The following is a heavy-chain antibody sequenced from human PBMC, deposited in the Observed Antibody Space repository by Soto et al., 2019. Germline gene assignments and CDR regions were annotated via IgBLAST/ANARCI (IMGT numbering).Heavy chain of an antibody. D-gene: IGHD4-17*01. CDR2: IYYSGST. Sequence: SETLSLTCTVSGGSISSSSYYWGWIRQPPGKGLEWIGSIYYSGSTYYNPSLKSRVTISVDTSKNQFSLKLSSVTAADTAVYYCARQPSPTTPFYYYYMDVWGKGTTVTVSS. CDR3: ARQPSPTTPFYYYYMDV. V-gene: IGHV4-39*01. J-gene: IGHJ6*03. CDR1: GGSISSSSYY.